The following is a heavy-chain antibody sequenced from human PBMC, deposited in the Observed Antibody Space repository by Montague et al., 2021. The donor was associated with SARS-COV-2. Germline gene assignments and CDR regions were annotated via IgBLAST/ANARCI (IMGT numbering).Heavy chain of an antibody. V-gene: IGHV3-74*01. D-gene: IGHD3-10*01. CDR1: GFTFRSYW. CDR3: VRPLWFGDSDYYFES. J-gene: IGHJ4*02. CDR2: IRPDGTST. Sequence: SLRLSFAASGFTFRSYWMHWVRRVPGRGPVWVSRIRPDGTSTHYAASVKGRFIISRDNAKNTLSLEMTNLRVDDTAIYYCVRPLWFGDSDYYFESWGQGTLVSVSS.